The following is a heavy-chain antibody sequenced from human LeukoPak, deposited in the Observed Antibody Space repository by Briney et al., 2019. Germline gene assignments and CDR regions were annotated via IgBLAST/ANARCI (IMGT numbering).Heavy chain of an antibody. Sequence: GRSLRLSCAASGFTFDDYAMHWVRQAPGKGLEWVSGISWNSGSIGYADSVKGRFTISSDNAKNSLYLQMNSLRAEDTALYYCAKDRAAMVLGWFDPWGQGTLVTVSS. J-gene: IGHJ5*02. CDR1: GFTFDDYA. D-gene: IGHD5-18*01. CDR2: ISWNSGSI. V-gene: IGHV3-9*01. CDR3: AKDRAAMVLGWFDP.